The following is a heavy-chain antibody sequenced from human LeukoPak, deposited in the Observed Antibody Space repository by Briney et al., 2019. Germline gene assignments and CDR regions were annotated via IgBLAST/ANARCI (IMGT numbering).Heavy chain of an antibody. Sequence: ASVKVSCKASGYIFTAYYIHWLRQAPGQGLEWMGWIKPNSSGTSFARNFQGRGTLTRDTSISTVYMELSRLRSDDTAVYYCARDLSGGALGAFDIWGQGTMVTVSS. CDR1: GYIFTAYY. V-gene: IGHV1-2*07. J-gene: IGHJ3*02. D-gene: IGHD2-15*01. CDR2: IKPNSSGT. CDR3: ARDLSGGALGAFDI.